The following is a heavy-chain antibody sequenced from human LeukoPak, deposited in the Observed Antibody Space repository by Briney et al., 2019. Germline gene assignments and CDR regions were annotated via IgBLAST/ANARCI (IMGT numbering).Heavy chain of an antibody. V-gene: IGHV1-18*01. CDR3: ATTPIWSGYYSFDY. Sequence: GTPKVSCTASGYTFSSYGISWVPQAAGPGLEWMGWISAYNGNTNYAQKLQGRVTMTDTAYMELSSLRSEDTAVYYCATTPIWSGYYSFDYWGQGTLVTVSS. D-gene: IGHD3-3*01. CDR2: ISAYNGNT. J-gene: IGHJ4*02. CDR1: GYTFSSYG.